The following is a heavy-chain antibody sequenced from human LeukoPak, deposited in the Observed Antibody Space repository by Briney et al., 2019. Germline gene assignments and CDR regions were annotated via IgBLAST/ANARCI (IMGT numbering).Heavy chain of an antibody. CDR3: ARGSGSYLTGPLDY. V-gene: IGHV1-24*01. J-gene: IGHJ4*02. D-gene: IGHD1-26*01. CDR1: GYTLTELS. CDR2: FDPEDGET. Sequence: ASVKVSCKVSGYTLTELSMHWVRQAPGKGLEWMGGFDPEDGETIYAQKFQGRVTITADESTSTAYMELSSLRSEDTAVYYCARGSGSYLTGPLDYWGQGTLVTVSS.